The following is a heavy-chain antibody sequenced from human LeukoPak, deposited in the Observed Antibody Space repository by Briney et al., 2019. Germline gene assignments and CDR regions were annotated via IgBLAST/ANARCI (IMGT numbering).Heavy chain of an antibody. CDR1: GGSFSGYY. CDR2: INHSGST. Sequence: SETLSLTCAVYGGSFSGYYWSWIRQPPGKGLEWIGEINHSGSTNYNPSLKSRVTISVDTSKNQFSLKLSSVTAADTAVYYCARGPKGSGWYTGVDYRGQGTLVTVSS. J-gene: IGHJ4*02. CDR3: ARGPKGSGWYTGVDY. V-gene: IGHV4-34*01. D-gene: IGHD6-19*01.